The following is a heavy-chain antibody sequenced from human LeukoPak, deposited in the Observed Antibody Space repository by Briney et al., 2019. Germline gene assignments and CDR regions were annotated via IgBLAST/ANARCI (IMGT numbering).Heavy chain of an antibody. D-gene: IGHD2-21*01. CDR2: ITPMFGST. Sequence: SVTVSCTASGDTFINYVISWFRQAPGQRAEWMGGITPMFGSTYFTQKFQGRVTFTADDSTTTAYMELSSLKFEDTAVYYCARDDPDVVVIPGAADVWGQGTLVTVSS. CDR3: ARDDPDVVVIPGAADV. CDR1: GDTFINYV. J-gene: IGHJ3*01. V-gene: IGHV1-69*13.